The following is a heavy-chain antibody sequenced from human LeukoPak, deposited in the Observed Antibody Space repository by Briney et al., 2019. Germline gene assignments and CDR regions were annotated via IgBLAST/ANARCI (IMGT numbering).Heavy chain of an antibody. Sequence: SETLSLTCTVSGGSISSSNFYWGWIRQPPGKGLEWIGYIYYSGSTNYNPSLKSRVTISVDTSKNQFSLKLSSVTAADTAVYYCARIPPSRVRGVIPIVYMDVWGKGTTVTISS. CDR3: ARIPPSRVRGVIPIVYMDV. V-gene: IGHV4-61*05. CDR1: GGSISSSNFY. J-gene: IGHJ6*03. CDR2: IYYSGST. D-gene: IGHD3-10*01.